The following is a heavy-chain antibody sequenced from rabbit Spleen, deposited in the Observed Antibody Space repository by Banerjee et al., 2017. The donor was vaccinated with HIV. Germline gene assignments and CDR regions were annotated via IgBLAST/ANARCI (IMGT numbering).Heavy chain of an antibody. V-gene: IGHV1S40*01. CDR2: INTGSSGGT. D-gene: IGHD1-1*01. Sequence: QSLEESGGDLVKPGASLTLSCQASGISSRNNYWICWVRQAPGKGLEWIGCINTGSSGGTYYANWAKGRFTISKSSSTTVTLQMTSLTAADTATYFCAKDTVSGNGAVYIAFNLWGQGTLVTVS. J-gene: IGHJ4*01. CDR3: AKDTVSGNGAVYIAFNL. CDR1: GISSRNNYW.